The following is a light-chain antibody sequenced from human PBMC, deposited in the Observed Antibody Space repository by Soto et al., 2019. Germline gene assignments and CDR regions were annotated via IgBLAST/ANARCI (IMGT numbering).Light chain of an antibody. V-gene: IGKV1-5*03. Sequence: DIQMNKSPSTLSASVGDRVTITCGASQSISSWSAWYQQNPGKAPTLPIHKADSLESGVHSRFRGNRPGTEFTLTIKSLQPDDSATYYCKQYHISSGTFGQATKVDI. CDR2: KAD. CDR1: QSISSW. J-gene: IGKJ1*01. CDR3: KQYHISSGT.